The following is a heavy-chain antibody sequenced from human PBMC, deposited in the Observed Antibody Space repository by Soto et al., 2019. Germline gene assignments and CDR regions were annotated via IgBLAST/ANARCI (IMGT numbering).Heavy chain of an antibody. CDR2: IHYNGNT. V-gene: IGHV4-59*01. CDR3: AREGNLGRWLQPLDF. D-gene: IGHD5-12*01. CDR1: GDSIRAFS. J-gene: IGHJ4*02. Sequence: SETLSLSCTVFGDSIRAFSWSWVRQPPGKGPEWIGNIHYNGNTKYNPSLKSRVTMSLDTSKNQFSLRLISVTAADTAKYFCAREGNLGRWLQPLDFWGQGTLVTVSS.